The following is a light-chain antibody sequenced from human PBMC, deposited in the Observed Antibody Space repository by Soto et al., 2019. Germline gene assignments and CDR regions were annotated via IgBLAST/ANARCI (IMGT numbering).Light chain of an antibody. V-gene: IGKV1-33*01. CDR3: QQHDDLPLT. Sequence: DIQMTQSPSSLSPSVGDRVTITCQASHDISNSLNWYQQKPGSAPKLLIYAASNLEKGVPSRFSGSGSGTDFTLTISSLQPDDIATYYCQQHDDLPLTFGQGTKLDIK. CDR2: AAS. CDR1: HDISNS. J-gene: IGKJ2*01.